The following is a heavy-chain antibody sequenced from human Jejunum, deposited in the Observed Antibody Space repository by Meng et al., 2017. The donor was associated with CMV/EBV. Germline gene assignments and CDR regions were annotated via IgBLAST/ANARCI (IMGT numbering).Heavy chain of an antibody. CDR3: ARGRRNEPLFDY. J-gene: IGHJ4*02. CDR2: LIAVFDKT. V-gene: IGHV1-69*01. CDR1: GGSLRTHT. Sequence: QVQLVECGAEVKEPGSSVRVACKTSGGSLRTHTFSWGRQAPGQGLEWMGGLIAVFDKTKAAPRFQDRVTFTADESTSTAYMELSSLTFDDTAVYFCARGRRNEPLFDYWGQGTLVTVSS. D-gene: IGHD1-14*01.